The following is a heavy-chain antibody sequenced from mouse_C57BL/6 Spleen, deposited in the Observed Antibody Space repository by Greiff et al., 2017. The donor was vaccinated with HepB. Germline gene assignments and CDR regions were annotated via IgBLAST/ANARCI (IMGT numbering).Heavy chain of an antibody. CDR2: IDPSDSYT. J-gene: IGHJ1*03. CDR1: GYTFTSYW. CDR3: ARSGLLRGYFDV. V-gene: IGHV1-69*01. Sequence: VQLQQPGAELVMPGASVKLSCKASGYTFTSYWMHWVKQRPGQGLEWIGEIDPSDSYTNYNPKFKGKSTLTVDKSSSTAYMQLSSLTSEDSAVYYRARSGLLRGYFDVWGTGTTVTVSS. D-gene: IGHD1-1*01.